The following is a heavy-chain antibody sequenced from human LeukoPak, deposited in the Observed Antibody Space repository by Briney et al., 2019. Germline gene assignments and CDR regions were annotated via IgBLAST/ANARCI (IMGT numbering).Heavy chain of an antibody. D-gene: IGHD6-13*01. J-gene: IGHJ4*02. V-gene: IGHV4-59*01. CDR1: GGSLGNYY. Sequence: SETLSLTCSVSGGSLGNYYWSWIRQSPGKGLEWIAHIFKSGTVTHSPSLQSRVTMSVDTSNNQFSLTLRSVTAADTAVYYCARGRYSSSWYEYYFDYWGQGTLVAVSS. CDR2: IFKSGTV. CDR3: ARGRYSSSWYEYYFDY.